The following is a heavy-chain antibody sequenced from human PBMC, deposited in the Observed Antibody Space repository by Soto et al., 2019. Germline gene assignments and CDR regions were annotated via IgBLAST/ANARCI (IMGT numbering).Heavy chain of an antibody. V-gene: IGHV4-39*02. J-gene: IGHJ6*02. CDR1: GGSISSSSYY. CDR2: IYYSGST. CDR3: ARDYYGSGSYYLSFRYWGQGTLVTVSSGKPRAKVGSNQQRDVVSYYYYYYGMDV. D-gene: IGHD3-10*01. Sequence: SETLSLTCTVSGGSISSSSYYWGWIRQPPGKGLEWTGSIYYSGSTYYNPSLKSRVTISVDTSKNQFSLKLSSVTAADTAVYYCARDYYGSGSYYLSFRYWGQGTLVTVSSGKPRAKVGSNQQRDVVSYYYYYYGMDVWGQGTTVTVSS.